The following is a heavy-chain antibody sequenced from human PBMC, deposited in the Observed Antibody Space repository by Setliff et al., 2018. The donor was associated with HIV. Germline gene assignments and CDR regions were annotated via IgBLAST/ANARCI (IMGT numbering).Heavy chain of an antibody. CDR2: MNPNSGNT. CDR3: ARARRDSYDRGRRSHYYIDV. CDR1: GYTFTTYD. D-gene: IGHD3-22*01. Sequence: GASVKVSCKASGYTFTTYDINWVRQATGQGLEWMGWMNPNSGNTGYAQKFQGRVTMTRDTSISTAYMELNNLKFEDTAVYYCARARRDSYDRGRRSHYYIDVWGKGTTVTVSS. J-gene: IGHJ6*03. V-gene: IGHV1-8*02.